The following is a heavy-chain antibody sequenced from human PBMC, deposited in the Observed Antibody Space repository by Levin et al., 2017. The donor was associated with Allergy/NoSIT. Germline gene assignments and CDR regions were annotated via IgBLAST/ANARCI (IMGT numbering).Heavy chain of an antibody. Sequence: ASVKVSCKASGFTFSDYYIHWVRQAPGQGLEWMGWINPNSGGTKYAEKFQGRLTMTRDTSTRTAYMELSRLRSDDTAVYYCARAGKWLGAYDLWGQGTMVTVSS. V-gene: IGHV1-2*02. CDR2: INPNSGGT. CDR3: ARAGKWLGAYDL. CDR1: GFTFSDYY. J-gene: IGHJ3*01. D-gene: IGHD6-19*01.